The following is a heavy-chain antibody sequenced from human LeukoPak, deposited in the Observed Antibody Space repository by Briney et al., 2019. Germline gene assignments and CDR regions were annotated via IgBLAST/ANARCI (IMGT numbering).Heavy chain of an antibody. CDR3: ARDGISMIA. V-gene: IGHV4-59*12. Sequence: PSETLSLTCTVSGGSISSYYWSWIRQPPGKGLEWIGYIYYSGSTNYNPSLKSRVTISVDTSRNQFSLKLSSVTAADTAVYYCARDGISMIAWGQGTLVTVSS. CDR1: GGSISSYY. CDR2: IYYSGST. D-gene: IGHD3-22*01. J-gene: IGHJ5*02.